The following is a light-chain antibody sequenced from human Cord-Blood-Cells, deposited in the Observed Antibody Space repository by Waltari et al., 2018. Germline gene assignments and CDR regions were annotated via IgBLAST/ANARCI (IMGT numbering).Light chain of an antibody. CDR3: QQYGSSPRT. CDR1: QSVSSSY. Sequence: EIVLTQSPGTLSLSPGERATFSCRASQSVSSSYLAWYQQKPGQAPRLLIYGASSRATGSPDRLGGSGSGTDFTLTISGLEPEDFAVYYGQQYGSSPRTFGQGTKVEIK. V-gene: IGKV3-20*01. J-gene: IGKJ1*01. CDR2: GAS.